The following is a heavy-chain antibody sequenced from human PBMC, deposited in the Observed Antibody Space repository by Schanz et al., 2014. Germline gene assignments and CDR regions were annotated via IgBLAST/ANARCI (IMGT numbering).Heavy chain of an antibody. CDR3: ARPPPLVRGIAGWFGP. CDR2: IGGDASRT. Sequence: EVHLVESGGCLVQPGGSLRLSCAASGFNFITFAMSWVRQAPGKGPEWVSAIGGDASRTYYADSVKGRFTISRDNSKSPRYLKMNGWRADATALFYCARPPPLVRGIAGWFGPWGQGSLVTVSS. CDR1: GFNFITFA. J-gene: IGHJ5*02. V-gene: IGHV3-23*04. D-gene: IGHD3-10*01.